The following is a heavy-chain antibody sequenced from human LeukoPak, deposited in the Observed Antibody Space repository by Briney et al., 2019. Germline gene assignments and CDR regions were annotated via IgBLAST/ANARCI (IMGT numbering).Heavy chain of an antibody. Sequence: SQTLSLTCAISGDSVSSNSAAWNCIRQSPSRGLEWLGRTYYRSKWYNDYALSVESRITINPDTSKNQFSLQLNSVTPEDTAVYYCAREVVAGDDAFDIWGQGTMVTVSS. CDR3: AREVVAGDDAFDI. V-gene: IGHV6-1*01. D-gene: IGHD2-15*01. J-gene: IGHJ3*02. CDR2: TYYRSKWYN. CDR1: GDSVSSNSAA.